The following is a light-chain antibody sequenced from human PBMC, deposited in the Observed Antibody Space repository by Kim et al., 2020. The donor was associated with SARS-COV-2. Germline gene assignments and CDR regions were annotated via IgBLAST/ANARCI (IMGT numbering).Light chain of an antibody. CDR2: GKN. Sequence: SVALGQTVRITCQGDSLRSYYASWYQQKPGQAPVLVFYGKNNRTSGIPDRFSGSSSGNTASLTITGAQAEDEADYYCNSRDSSGAVFGGGTQLTVL. J-gene: IGLJ7*01. CDR3: NSRDSSGAV. CDR1: SLRSYY. V-gene: IGLV3-19*01.